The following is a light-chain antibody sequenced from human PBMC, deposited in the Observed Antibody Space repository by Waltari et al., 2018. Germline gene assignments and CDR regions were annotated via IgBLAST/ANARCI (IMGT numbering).Light chain of an antibody. J-gene: IGKJ4*01. CDR1: QDISSH. CDR2: AAS. V-gene: IGKV1D-12*01. Sequence: DIQMTQSPSSVSASVGDRVTITCRASQDISSHLVWYQQKPGKAPELLISAASSLQSRVPLRFSGAGSGTDFSLTINSLQPEDFATYYCQQANSFPLTFGGGTKVEIK. CDR3: QQANSFPLT.